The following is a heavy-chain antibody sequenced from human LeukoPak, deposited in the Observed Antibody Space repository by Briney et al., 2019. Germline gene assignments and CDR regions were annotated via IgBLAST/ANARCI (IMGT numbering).Heavy chain of an antibody. V-gene: IGHV4-34*01. Sequence: KPSETVSLTCAVSGGSLSGHVWSWIRQPPGKGLEWIGDINHTGGTNSIPSLKSRLTMSVDTSKNQFSLNLRSVTAADTAVYYCARLKSSGSFLFHDFYMDVWGNGTTIIVSS. CDR2: INHTGGT. CDR3: ARLKSSGSFLFHDFYMDV. J-gene: IGHJ6*03. D-gene: IGHD6-25*01. CDR1: GGSLSGHV.